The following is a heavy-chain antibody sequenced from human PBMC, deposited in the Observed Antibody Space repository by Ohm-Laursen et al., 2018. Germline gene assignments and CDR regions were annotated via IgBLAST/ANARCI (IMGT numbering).Heavy chain of an antibody. CDR1: GFSFSSYG. CDR2: IRYDGSEK. Sequence: LSLTCAASGFSFSSYGMHWVRQVPGEGPEWLSFIRYDGSEKEYVDYVKGRFTISRDNANNLLYLRMTRLRAEDTAVYYCARDVAHGGYGFGMDVWGQGTTVTVSS. D-gene: IGHD5-12*01. J-gene: IGHJ6*02. CDR3: ARDVAHGGYGFGMDV. V-gene: IGHV3-33*01.